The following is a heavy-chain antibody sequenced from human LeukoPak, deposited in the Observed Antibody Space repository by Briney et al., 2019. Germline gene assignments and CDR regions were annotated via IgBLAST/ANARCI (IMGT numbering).Heavy chain of an antibody. CDR3: ANWNDRDY. CDR1: GGSVSSSSYY. V-gene: IGHV4-39*01. J-gene: IGHJ4*02. CDR2: IYYSGST. D-gene: IGHD1-1*01. Sequence: SETLSLTCTVSGGSVSSSSYYWGWIRQPPGKGLEWIGNIYYSGSTYYNPSLKSRVTISVDTSRNQFSLKLISVTAADMAVYYCANWNDRDYWGQGTLVTVSS.